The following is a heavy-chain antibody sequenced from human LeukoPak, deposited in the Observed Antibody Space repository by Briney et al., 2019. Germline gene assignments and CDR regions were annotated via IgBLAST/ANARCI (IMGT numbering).Heavy chain of an antibody. CDR1: GFSFSSYA. D-gene: IGHD2-15*01. Sequence: GRSLRLSCAASGFSFSSYAMHWVRQAPGKGLEWVAIISYDGSNKYYADSVKGRFTISRDNSKNTLYLQMNSLRAEDTAVYYCARELLGYCSGGSCYSRFFDYWGQGTLVTVSS. V-gene: IGHV3-30*04. CDR3: ARELLGYCSGGSCYSRFFDY. J-gene: IGHJ4*02. CDR2: ISYDGSNK.